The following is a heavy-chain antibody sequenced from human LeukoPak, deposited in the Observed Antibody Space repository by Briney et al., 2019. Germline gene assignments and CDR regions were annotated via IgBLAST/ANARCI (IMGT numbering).Heavy chain of an antibody. J-gene: IGHJ4*02. CDR3: VSGFLQWLY. Sequence: GGSLRVSYAASGFIFGGYWMSWVRQAPGRGLEWVANTNPDGSIKYYVDSVNGRFTISRDNAKNSLYLQMNSLRAEDTAVYYCVSGFLQWLYWGQGTLVTVSS. CDR1: GFIFGGYW. CDR2: TNPDGSIK. D-gene: IGHD3-3*01. V-gene: IGHV3-7*01.